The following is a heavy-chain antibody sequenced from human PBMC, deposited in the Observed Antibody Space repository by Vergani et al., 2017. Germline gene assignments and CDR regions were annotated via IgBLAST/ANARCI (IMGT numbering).Heavy chain of an antibody. CDR1: GYTFISYG. CDR2: ISAYNGNT. CDR3: ARDQLPNKYIVLVPTAIPDY. V-gene: IGHV1-18*01. Sequence: QVQLVQSGAEVTKPGASVKVSCKASGYTFISYGISWVRQAPGQGLEWMGWISAYNGNTNYAQKLQGRVTMTTDTSTSTAYMKLRSLRSDDTAVYFCARDQLPNKYIVLVPTAIPDYWGQGTLVTVSS. J-gene: IGHJ4*02. D-gene: IGHD2-2*02.